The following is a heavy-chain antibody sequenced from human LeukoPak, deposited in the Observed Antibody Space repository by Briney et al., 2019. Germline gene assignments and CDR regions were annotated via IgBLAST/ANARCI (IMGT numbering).Heavy chain of an antibody. D-gene: IGHD6-19*01. V-gene: IGHV3-23*01. CDR1: GFTFSNYA. CDR3: AKGEYGSGWPD. J-gene: IGHJ4*02. CDR2: ISHNGGSK. Sequence: TGGSLRLSCAASGFTFSNYAMNWVRQAPGKGLEWVSGISHNGGSKDYADSVEGRFTVSRDNSKNTLYLQMNSLRAEDTAIYYCAKGEYGSGWPDWGQGTLVTVSS.